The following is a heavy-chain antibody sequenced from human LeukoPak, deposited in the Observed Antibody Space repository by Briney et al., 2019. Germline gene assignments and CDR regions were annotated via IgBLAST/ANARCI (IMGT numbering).Heavy chain of an antibody. V-gene: IGHV3-48*04. CDR1: GFTFSNYN. CDR2: ISSSSSTI. J-gene: IGHJ4*02. Sequence: HTGGSLRLSCAASGFTFSNYNMNWVRQAPGKGLEWVSYISSSSSTIYYADSVKGRFTISRDNAKNSLYLQMNNLRAEDTAVYYCAREGGYRGLNYFDYWGQGTLVTVSS. D-gene: IGHD3-22*01. CDR3: AREGGYRGLNYFDY.